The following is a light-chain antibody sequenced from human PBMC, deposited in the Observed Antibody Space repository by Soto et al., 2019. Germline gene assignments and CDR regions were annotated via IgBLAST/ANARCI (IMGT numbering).Light chain of an antibody. J-gene: IGKJ5*01. CDR2: GVS. Sequence: EIVMTQSPATLSVSPGERATLSCRASQSVRRNLAWYQQKPGQAPRLLIYGVSTRATGIPARFSGSGSTTEFTLTISSLQSEDFAVYHCQHYDHWPIAFGQGTRLEI. CDR1: QSVRRN. V-gene: IGKV3-15*01. CDR3: QHYDHWPIA.